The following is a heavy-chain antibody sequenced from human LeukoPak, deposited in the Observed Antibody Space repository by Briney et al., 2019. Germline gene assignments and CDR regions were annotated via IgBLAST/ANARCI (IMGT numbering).Heavy chain of an antibody. J-gene: IGHJ4*02. V-gene: IGHV1-18*04. CDR1: AYTFTSYG. CDR2: ISAYNGNT. CDR3: ARDLGDYDSSGCDY. D-gene: IGHD3-22*01. Sequence: ASVKVSCKASAYTFTSYGISWVRQAPGQGLEWMGWISAYNGNTNNAQKLQGSVTITTDTSTSTAYMELRSLRSDDTAVYCCARDLGDYDSSGCDYWGQGTLVTVSS.